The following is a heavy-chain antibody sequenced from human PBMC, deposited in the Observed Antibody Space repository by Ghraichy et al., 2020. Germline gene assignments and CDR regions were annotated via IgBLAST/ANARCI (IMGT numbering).Heavy chain of an antibody. J-gene: IGHJ4*02. CDR3: ATHYNDYYRFDY. CDR1: GGSISTSQSY. D-gene: IGHD4-11*01. V-gene: IGHV4-39*01. CDR2: IYYMGGT. Sequence: SETLSLTCTVSGGSISTSQSYWGWVRQTPGKGLEWIGSIYYMGGTFVNPSLKSRVTISVDRSNNQFSLRLASVTAADTGVYFCATHYNDYYRFDYWGQGIQVTVSS.